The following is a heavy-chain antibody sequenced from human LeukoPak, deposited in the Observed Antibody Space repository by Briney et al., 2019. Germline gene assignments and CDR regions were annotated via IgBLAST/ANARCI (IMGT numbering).Heavy chain of an antibody. Sequence: GGSLRLSCAASGLTFTNYAMTWVRRAPGKGLEWVSVIGASGADTYYSDSVKGRFTVSRDNSQNTLFLHMSSLRAEDTAVYFCARRPRDTSGYYLGAFHDWGQGTTVTVSS. J-gene: IGHJ3*01. CDR3: ARRPRDTSGYYLGAFHD. CDR1: GLTFTNYA. CDR2: IGASGADT. V-gene: IGHV3-23*01. D-gene: IGHD3-22*01.